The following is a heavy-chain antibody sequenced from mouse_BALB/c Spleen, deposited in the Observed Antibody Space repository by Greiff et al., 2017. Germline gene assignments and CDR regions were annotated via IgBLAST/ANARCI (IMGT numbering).Heavy chain of an antibody. D-gene: IGHD3-1*01. V-gene: IGHV1-77*01. CDR2: IYPGSGST. CDR3: ARSGTQGFAY. CDR1: GYTFTDYV. Sequence: VQLQQSGPELVKPGASVKMSCKASGYTFTDYVISWVKQRTGQGLEWIGEIYPGSGSTYYNEKFKGKATLTADKSSNTAYMQLSSLTSEDSAVYFCARSGTQGFAYWGQGTLVTVSA. J-gene: IGHJ3*01.